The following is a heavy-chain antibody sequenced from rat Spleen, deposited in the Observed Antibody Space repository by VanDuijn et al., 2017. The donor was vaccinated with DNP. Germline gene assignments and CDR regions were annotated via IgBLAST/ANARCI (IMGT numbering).Heavy chain of an antibody. CDR2: ISYGGST. CDR3: ARGQYSDGSYLMDA. D-gene: IGHD1-12*02. CDR1: GYSITSNY. J-gene: IGHJ4*01. Sequence: EVQLQESGPGLVKPSQSLSLTCSVTGYSITSNYWGWIRKFPGSEMEWIGHISYGGSTSYNPSIKSRISITRDTSKNQFFLQLNSVTMEDTATYFCARGQYSDGSYLMDAWGQGASVTVSS. V-gene: IGHV3-1*01.